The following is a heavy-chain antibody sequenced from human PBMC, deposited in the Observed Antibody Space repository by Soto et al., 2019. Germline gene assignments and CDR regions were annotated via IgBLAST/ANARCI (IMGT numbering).Heavy chain of an antibody. J-gene: IGHJ5*01. CDR1: GDSISNLDYF. CDR2: IYKSSTT. Sequence: SETLSLTCSVSGDSISNLDYFLAWIRQPPGQALEYIGYIYKSSTTYYNPSFESRVVISVDTSKSQFSLNVTSVTAADTAVYFCARGRYCLTGTCFPNWFDSWGQGAPVTASS. CDR3: ARGRYCLTGTCFPNWFDS. V-gene: IGHV4-30-4*01. D-gene: IGHD7-27*01.